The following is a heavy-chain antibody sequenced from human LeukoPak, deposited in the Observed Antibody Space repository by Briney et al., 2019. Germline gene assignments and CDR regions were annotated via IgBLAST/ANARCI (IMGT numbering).Heavy chain of an antibody. D-gene: IGHD3-22*01. Sequence: GGSLRLSCAPSRFIFRSFSMTWVRQAPGPGLEAVAAISSTSNHRYHPHSVQRRFTIPSDNDKHSLFLPKNSLRAEHTPLYYFATRVTVDSYEAFDIWGQGTMVTVSS. J-gene: IGHJ3*02. V-gene: IGHV3-21*03. CDR1: RFIFRSFS. CDR3: ATRVTVDSYEAFDI. CDR2: ISSTSNHR.